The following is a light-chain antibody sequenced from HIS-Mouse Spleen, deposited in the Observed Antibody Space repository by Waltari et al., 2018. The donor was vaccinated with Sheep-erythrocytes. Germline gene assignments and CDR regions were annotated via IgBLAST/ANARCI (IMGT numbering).Light chain of an antibody. CDR3: SSYAGSNNWV. Sequence: QSALTQPPSASGSPGPSVTISCTGTSSAAAGYNYVPWYQHHPGKAPNLMIYEVSKRPSGVPDRFSGSKSGNTASLTVSGLQAEDEADYYCSSYAGSNNWVFGGGTKLTVL. J-gene: IGLJ3*02. CDR2: EVS. V-gene: IGLV2-8*01. CDR1: SSAAAGYNY.